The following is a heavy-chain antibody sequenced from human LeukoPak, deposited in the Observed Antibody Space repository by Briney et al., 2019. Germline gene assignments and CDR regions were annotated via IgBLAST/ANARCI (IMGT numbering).Heavy chain of an antibody. V-gene: IGHV3-11*04. CDR1: GFSFGDFY. J-gene: IGHJ6*03. Sequence: GGSLRLSCIGSGFSFGDFYMSWIRQSPGEGLEWVSYITTSGTTMDYADSVKGRFTISRDNAKRSVYLQMNSLRVEGSAVYYCARRDHMDVWGEGTTVTVSS. CDR2: ITTSGTTM. CDR3: ARRDHMDV.